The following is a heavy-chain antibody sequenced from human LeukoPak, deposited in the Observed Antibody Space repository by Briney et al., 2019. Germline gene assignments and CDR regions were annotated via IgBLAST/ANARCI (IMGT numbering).Heavy chain of an antibody. CDR3: AKGKVNHLGVLDY. D-gene: IGHD1-26*01. CDR2: ISESGGGSYYGGGT. V-gene: IGHV3-23*01. J-gene: IGHJ4*02. Sequence: SGGSLRLSCAASGFTFSSYAMTWVRQIPGKGLEWVSTISESGGGSYYGGGTYYGDSVKGQFIISKDGSTKTLFLQMDRLRADDTGIYYCAKGKVNHLGVLDYWGQGALVTVSS. CDR1: GFTFSSYA.